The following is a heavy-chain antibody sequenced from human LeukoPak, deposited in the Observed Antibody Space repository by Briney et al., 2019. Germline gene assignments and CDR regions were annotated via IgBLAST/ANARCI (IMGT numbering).Heavy chain of an antibody. CDR2: IKQDGSEK. Sequence: PGGSLRLSCAASTFTVSDYWMSWVRQTPGKGLEWVANIKQDGSEKYYMDSVKGRFIISRDNVKNALYLQMNSLRVEDTGVYYCVRGAYYAAYWGQGTLVTVSS. V-gene: IGHV3-7*01. CDR3: VRGAYYAAY. CDR1: TFTVSDYW. D-gene: IGHD2/OR15-2a*01. J-gene: IGHJ4*02.